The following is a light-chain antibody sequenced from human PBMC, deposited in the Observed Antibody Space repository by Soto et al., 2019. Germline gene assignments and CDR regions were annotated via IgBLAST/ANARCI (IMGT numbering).Light chain of an antibody. CDR2: EVT. J-gene: IGLJ3*02. CDR3: SSYTSSSSWV. CDR1: SSDVGAYNC. Sequence: QSALTQPASVSGSPGQSITISCTGTSSDVGAYNCVSWYQQHSGKAPKLIIYEVTNRPSGVSNRFSASKSGNTASLTIFGLQAEDEADYYCSSYTSSSSWVFGGGTKLTVL. V-gene: IGLV2-14*01.